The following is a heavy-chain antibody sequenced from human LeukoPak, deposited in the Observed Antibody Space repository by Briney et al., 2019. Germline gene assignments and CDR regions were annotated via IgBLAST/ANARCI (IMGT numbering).Heavy chain of an antibody. Sequence: GGSLRLSCAASGFTFSSCAMSWVRQAPGKGLEWVSAISGSGGRPYYADSVKGRFTISRDNSKNTLYLQVNSLRAEDTAVYYCARHPEPGYCSSTSCHESYFDYWGQGTLVTVSS. CDR3: ARHPEPGYCSSTSCHESYFDY. D-gene: IGHD2-2*01. CDR1: GFTFSSCA. J-gene: IGHJ4*02. CDR2: ISGSGGRP. V-gene: IGHV3-23*01.